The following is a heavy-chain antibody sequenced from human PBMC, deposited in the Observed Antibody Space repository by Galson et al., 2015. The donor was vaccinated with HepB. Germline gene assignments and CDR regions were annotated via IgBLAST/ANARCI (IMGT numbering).Heavy chain of an antibody. Sequence: SGYTFTSYYMHWVRQAPGQGLEWMGIINPSGGSTSFAQKFPGGVTISVDTSKNQFSLKLSSVTAADTAVYYCARQGRFGELEYFDYWGQGTLVTVSS. J-gene: IGHJ4*02. CDR2: INPSGGST. CDR1: GYTFTSYY. CDR3: ARQGRFGELEYFDY. V-gene: IGHV1-46*01. D-gene: IGHD3-10*01.